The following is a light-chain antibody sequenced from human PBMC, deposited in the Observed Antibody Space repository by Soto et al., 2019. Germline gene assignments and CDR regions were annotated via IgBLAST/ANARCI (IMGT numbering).Light chain of an antibody. CDR2: DVS. CDR3: QQYHRYST. Sequence: DIQMTQSPSTLSASVGDRVTITCRASQSISAWLAWYQQKPGKAPNLLIYDVSTLDSGVPSRFSGSASGTEFTLTISSLESDDFAPYYCQQYHRYSTFGQGTKVDIX. J-gene: IGKJ1*01. V-gene: IGKV1-5*01. CDR1: QSISAW.